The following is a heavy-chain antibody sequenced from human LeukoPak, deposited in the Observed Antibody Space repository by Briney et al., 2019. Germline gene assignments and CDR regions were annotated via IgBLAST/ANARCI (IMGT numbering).Heavy chain of an antibody. D-gene: IGHD6-6*01. J-gene: IGHJ1*01. V-gene: IGHV4-34*01. Sequence: SETLSLTCAVYGGSFGGYYWSWIRQPPGKGLEWIGEINHSGSTNYNPSLKSRVTISVDTSKNQFSLKLSSVTAADTAVYYCARSRRVVDRQLVRGWGQSTLVTVSS. CDR2: INHSGST. CDR3: ARSRRVVDRQLVRG. CDR1: GGSFGGYY.